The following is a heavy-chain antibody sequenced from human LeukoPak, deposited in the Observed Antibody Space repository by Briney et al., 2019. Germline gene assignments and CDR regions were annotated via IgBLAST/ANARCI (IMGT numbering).Heavy chain of an antibody. CDR1: GGTFSSYA. Sequence: ASVKVSCKASGGTFSSYAISWVRQAPGQGLEWMGRIVPILGIANYAQKFQGRVTITADKSTSTAYMELSSLRSEDTAVYYCARGGDIVVVTAHDAFDIWGQGTMVTVSS. J-gene: IGHJ3*02. V-gene: IGHV1-69*04. CDR3: ARGGDIVVVTAHDAFDI. D-gene: IGHD2-21*02. CDR2: IVPILGIA.